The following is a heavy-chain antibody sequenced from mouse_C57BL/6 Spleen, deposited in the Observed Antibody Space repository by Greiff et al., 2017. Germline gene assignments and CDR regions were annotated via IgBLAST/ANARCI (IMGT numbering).Heavy chain of an antibody. Sequence: VQLQQPGAELVKPGASVKLSCKASGYTFTSYWMHWVKQRPGQGLEWIGMIHPNSGSTNYNEKFKSKATLTVDKSSSTAYMQLSSLTSEDSAVYYCARASYYGKAFMDYWGQGTSVTVSS. V-gene: IGHV1-64*01. CDR2: IHPNSGST. CDR1: GYTFTSYW. D-gene: IGHD2-1*01. J-gene: IGHJ4*01. CDR3: ARASYYGKAFMDY.